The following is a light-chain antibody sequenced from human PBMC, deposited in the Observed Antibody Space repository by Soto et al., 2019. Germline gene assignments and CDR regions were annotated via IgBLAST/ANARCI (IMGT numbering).Light chain of an antibody. CDR3: MQSQHSPL. V-gene: IGKV2-28*01. CDR2: LGS. CDR1: QSLLQSDGYNY. J-gene: IGKJ5*01. Sequence: DIVMTQSPLSLPVTPGEPASISCRFSQSLLQSDGYNYLDWYLQKPGQAPQLLIYLGSNRATGVPVRFSGSGAGTDFTLKMSRVEAEDVAVYYCMQSQHSPLFGPGTPLEIK.